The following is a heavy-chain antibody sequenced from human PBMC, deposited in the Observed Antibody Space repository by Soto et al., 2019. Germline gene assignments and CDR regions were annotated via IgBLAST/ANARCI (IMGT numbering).Heavy chain of an antibody. J-gene: IGHJ4*02. CDR2: IIPIFDTA. D-gene: IGHD2-15*01. CDR1: GGIFTRYD. CDR3: AINEGRDVSNFDY. Sequence: QVQLVQSGAEVKKPGSSVKVSCKASGGIFTRYDIRWVRQAPGQGLEWMGAIIPIFDTANYAQKFQGRLTITADATTSSDYMELSSLSSEDTAIYYCAINEGRDVSNFDYWGQGTLVTVCS. V-gene: IGHV1-69*01.